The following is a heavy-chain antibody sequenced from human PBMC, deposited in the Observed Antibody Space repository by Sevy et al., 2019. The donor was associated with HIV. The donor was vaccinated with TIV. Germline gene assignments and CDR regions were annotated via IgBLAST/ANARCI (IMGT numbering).Heavy chain of an antibody. CDR2: IKQDGSEK. J-gene: IGHJ4*02. V-gene: IGHV3-7*03. CDR1: GFTLSTYW. CDR3: TRGHLSF. Sequence: GGSLRLSCAASGFTLSTYWMTWVRQAPGKGLEWVANIKQDGSEKYYVDSVKGRFTISRDNARNFLYLQMNSLRAEDTAVYYCTRGHLSFWGQGTLVTVSS.